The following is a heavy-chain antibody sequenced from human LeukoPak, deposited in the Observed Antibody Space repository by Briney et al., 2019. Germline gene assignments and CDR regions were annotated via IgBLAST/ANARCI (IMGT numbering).Heavy chain of an antibody. Sequence: ASVKVSCKASGYTFTSYYMHWVRQAPGQGLEWMGIINPSGGSTSYAQKFQGRVTITADESTSTAYMELSSLRSEDTAVYYCARPNYYDSSGYDFDYWGQGTLVTVSS. CDR1: GYTFTSYY. CDR2: INPSGGST. J-gene: IGHJ4*02. CDR3: ARPNYYDSSGYDFDY. D-gene: IGHD3-22*01. V-gene: IGHV1-46*01.